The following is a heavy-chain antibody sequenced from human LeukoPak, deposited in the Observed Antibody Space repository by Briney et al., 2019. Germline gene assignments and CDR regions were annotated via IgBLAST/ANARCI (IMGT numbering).Heavy chain of an antibody. CDR1: GASISRDTYF. J-gene: IGHJ4*02. CDR3: ARHGYIQFWLY. V-gene: IGHV4-39*01. D-gene: IGHD5-18*01. Sequence: SETLSLTCTVSGASISRDTYFWGWIRQSPEKGLEWIGSIDSSGTTHYNSSLKSRVIISVDTSKNQVSLKLTSVTFADTAVYYCARHGYIQFWLYWGQGTQVIVSS. CDR2: IDSSGTT.